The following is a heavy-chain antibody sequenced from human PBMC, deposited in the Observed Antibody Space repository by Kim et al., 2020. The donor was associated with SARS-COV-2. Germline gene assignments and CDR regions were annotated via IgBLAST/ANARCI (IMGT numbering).Heavy chain of an antibody. CDR3: ARAVGGGYSGYDLGYYYYGMDV. CDR1: GFTFSSYS. Sequence: GGSLRLSCAASGFTFSSYSMNWVRQAPGKGLEWVSSISSSSSYIYYADSVKGRFTISRDNAKNSLYLQMNSLRAEDTAVYYCARAVGGGYSGYDLGYYYYGMDVSGQGTTVTVSS. CDR2: ISSSSSYI. V-gene: IGHV3-21*04. D-gene: IGHD5-12*01. J-gene: IGHJ6*02.